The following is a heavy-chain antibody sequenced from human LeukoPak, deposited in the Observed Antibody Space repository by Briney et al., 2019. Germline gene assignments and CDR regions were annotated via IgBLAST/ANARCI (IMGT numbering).Heavy chain of an antibody. J-gene: IGHJ4*02. V-gene: IGHV4-34*01. D-gene: IGHD6-13*01. CDR1: GGSFSGYY. CDR2: INHSGST. Sequence: SETLSLTCAVYGGSFSGYYWNWIRQPPGKGLEWIGEINHSGSTNYNPSLKSRVTISVDTSKNQFSLKLSSVTAADTAVYYCARAGAAGYLYWGQGTLVTVSS. CDR3: ARAGAAGYLY.